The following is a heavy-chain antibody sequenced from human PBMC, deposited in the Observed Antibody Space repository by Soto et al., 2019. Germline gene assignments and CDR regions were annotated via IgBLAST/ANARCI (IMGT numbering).Heavy chain of an antibody. Sequence: GGALRLSCSASEFTFSSYSMNWVRQAPGKGLEWVSSISSSSSYIYYADSVKGRFTISRDNAKNSLYLQMNSLTSADTAAYYCAADTLQTAVWGQGTLVTVSS. V-gene: IGHV3-21*04. CDR1: EFTFSSYS. CDR3: AADTLQTAV. J-gene: IGHJ1*01. D-gene: IGHD3-10*01. CDR2: ISSSSSYI.